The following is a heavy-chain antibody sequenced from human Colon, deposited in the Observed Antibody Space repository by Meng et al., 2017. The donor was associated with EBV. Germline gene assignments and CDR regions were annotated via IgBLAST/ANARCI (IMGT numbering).Heavy chain of an antibody. CDR3: ARQVRGTITDFDF. V-gene: IGHV3-21*01. D-gene: IGHD1-1*01. J-gene: IGHJ4*02. CDR1: VFTFSPYT. Sequence: ELQLVEAGGGLVKPVKSLRPSWAASVFTFSPYTMNWVRQAPGKGLEWVSSISSRLSSINYADSVRGRFTNSRDNAKNSLFLQMNSLRAEDTCVYYCARQVRGTITDFDFWGQGTLVTASS. CDR2: ISSRLSSI.